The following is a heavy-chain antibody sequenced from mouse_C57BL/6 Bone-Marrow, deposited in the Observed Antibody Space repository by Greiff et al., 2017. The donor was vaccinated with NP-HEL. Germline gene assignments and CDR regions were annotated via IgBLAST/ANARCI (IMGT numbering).Heavy chain of an antibody. D-gene: IGHD2-12*01. CDR1: GYTFTDYT. J-gene: IGHJ2*01. CDR3: ASWTIVPTKDYFDY. Sequence: QVHVKQSDAELVKPGASVKISCKVSGYTFTDYTIHWMKQRPEQGLEWIGYIYPRDGSTKYNEKFKGKATLTADKSSSTAYMQLNSLTSEDSAVYFCASWTIVPTKDYFDYWGQGTTLTVSS. CDR2: IYPRDGST. V-gene: IGHV1-78*01.